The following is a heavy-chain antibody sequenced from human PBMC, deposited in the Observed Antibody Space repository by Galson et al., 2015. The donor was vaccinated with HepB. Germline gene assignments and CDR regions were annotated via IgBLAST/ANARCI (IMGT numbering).Heavy chain of an antibody. CDR2: IYYSGST. V-gene: IGHV4-59*08. Sequence: LSLTCTVSGGSISSYYWSWIRQPPGKGLEWIGYIYYSGSTNYNPSLKSRVTISVDTSKNQFSLKLSSVTAADTAVYYCARNLPTSTYYYDSSGHSGDAFDIWGQGTMVTVSS. J-gene: IGHJ3*02. D-gene: IGHD3-22*01. CDR1: GGSISSYY. CDR3: ARNLPTSTYYYDSSGHSGDAFDI.